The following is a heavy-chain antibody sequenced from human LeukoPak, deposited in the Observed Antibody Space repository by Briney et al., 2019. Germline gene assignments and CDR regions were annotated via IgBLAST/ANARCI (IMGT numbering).Heavy chain of an antibody. CDR2: IKQDGSEK. CDR3: ARVRSNYYDSSGYYYRPYDWFDP. J-gene: IGHJ5*02. D-gene: IGHD3-22*01. V-gene: IGHV3-7*01. Sequence: GGSLRLSCAGSGFTFSSYWMSWVRQAPGKGLEWVANIKQDGSEKYYVDSVKGRFNISRDNAKNSLYLQMNSLRAEDTAVYYCARVRSNYYDSSGYYYRPYDWFDPWGQGTLVTVSS. CDR1: GFTFSSYW.